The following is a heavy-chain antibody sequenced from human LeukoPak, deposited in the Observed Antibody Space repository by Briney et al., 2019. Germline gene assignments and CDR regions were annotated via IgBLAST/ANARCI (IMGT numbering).Heavy chain of an antibody. Sequence: GTSVKVSCKASGYTFTSYGISWVRQAPGQGLEWMGWISAYNGNTNYAQKLQGRVTMTTDTSTSTAYMELRSLRSDDTAVYYCARDRVEAVAGDYYYYGMDVWGKGTTVTVSP. J-gene: IGHJ6*04. CDR2: ISAYNGNT. CDR1: GYTFTSYG. D-gene: IGHD6-19*01. CDR3: ARDRVEAVAGDYYYYGMDV. V-gene: IGHV1-18*04.